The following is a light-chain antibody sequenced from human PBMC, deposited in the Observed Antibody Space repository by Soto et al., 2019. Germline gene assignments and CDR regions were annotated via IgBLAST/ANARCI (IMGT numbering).Light chain of an antibody. J-gene: IGLJ3*02. CDR1: SSDVGGYNY. CDR3: SSYAGSNTVL. Sequence: QSALTQPPSASGSPGQSVTISCTGTSSDVGGYNYVSWYQQHPGKAPKLVIYEVSKWPSGVPDRFSGSKSGNTASLTVSGLQPEDEADYYCSSYAGSNTVLFGGGTKLTV. V-gene: IGLV2-8*01. CDR2: EVS.